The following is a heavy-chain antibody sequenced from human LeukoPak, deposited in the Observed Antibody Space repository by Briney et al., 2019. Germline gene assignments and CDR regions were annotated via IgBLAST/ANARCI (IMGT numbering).Heavy chain of an antibody. V-gene: IGHV4-34*01. CDR1: GGSFSGYY. D-gene: IGHD3-22*01. CDR3: ASRDYYDSSGWFDAFDI. Sequence: SETLSLTCAVYGGSFSGYYWSWIRQPPGKGLEWIGEINHSGSTNYNPSLKSRVTISVDTSKNQFSLKLSSVTAADTAVYYCASRDYYDSSGWFDAFDIWGQGTMVTVSS. J-gene: IGHJ3*02. CDR2: INHSGST.